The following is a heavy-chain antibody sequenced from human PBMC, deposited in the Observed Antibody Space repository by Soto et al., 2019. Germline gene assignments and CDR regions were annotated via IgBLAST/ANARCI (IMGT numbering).Heavy chain of an antibody. J-gene: IGHJ4*02. Sequence: PSETLSLSCAVYGGSFSGYYWGWIRQTPGKGLEWIGEINHSGSTNYNPSLKSRVTISVDTSKNQFSLKLSSVTAADTAVYYCARGYIVATTSTGFFDYWGQGTLVTVSS. CDR3: ARGYIVATTSTGFFDY. CDR1: GGSFSGYY. CDR2: INHSGST. V-gene: IGHV4-34*01. D-gene: IGHD5-12*01.